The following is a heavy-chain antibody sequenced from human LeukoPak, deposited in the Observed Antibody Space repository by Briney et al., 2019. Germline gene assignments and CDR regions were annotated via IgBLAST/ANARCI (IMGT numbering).Heavy chain of an antibody. J-gene: IGHJ4*02. Sequence: GGSLRLSCAASGFTFSSYGMHWVRQAPGKGLEWVAFIRYDGSNKYYADSVKGRFTISRDNSKNTLYLQMNSLRAEDTAVYYCAREGTRKEQQLVRGVFDYWGQGTLVTVSS. D-gene: IGHD6-13*01. CDR3: AREGTRKEQQLVRGVFDY. V-gene: IGHV3-30*02. CDR1: GFTFSSYG. CDR2: IRYDGSNK.